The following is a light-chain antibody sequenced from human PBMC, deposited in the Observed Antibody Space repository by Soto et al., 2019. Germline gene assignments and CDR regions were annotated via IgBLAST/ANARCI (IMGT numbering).Light chain of an antibody. CDR3: SSYTGTSTLVV. Sequence: QSVLTQPASVSGSPGQSITISCTGASGDIGDYNYVSWYQHHPGKAPKLIIYDVINRPSGVSPRFSGSKSPNTASLTISGLQAEDVADYYCSSYTGTSTLVVFGGGTKLTVL. CDR1: SGDIGDYNY. CDR2: DVI. J-gene: IGLJ3*02. V-gene: IGLV2-14*03.